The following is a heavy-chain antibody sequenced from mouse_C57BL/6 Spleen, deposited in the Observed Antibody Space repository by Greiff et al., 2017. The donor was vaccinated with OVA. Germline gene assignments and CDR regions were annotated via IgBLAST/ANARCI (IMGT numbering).Heavy chain of an antibody. J-gene: IGHJ3*01. CDR1: GFSLTSYG. CDR3: AKKGEDYETWFAY. Sequence: VQLVESGPGLVQPSQSLSITCTVSGFSLTSYGVHWVRQSPGKGLEWLGVIWRGGSTDYNAAFMSRLSITKDNSKSQVFFKMNSLQADDTAIYYCAKKGEDYETWFAYWGQGTLVTVSA. D-gene: IGHD2-4*01. V-gene: IGHV2-5*01. CDR2: IWRGGST.